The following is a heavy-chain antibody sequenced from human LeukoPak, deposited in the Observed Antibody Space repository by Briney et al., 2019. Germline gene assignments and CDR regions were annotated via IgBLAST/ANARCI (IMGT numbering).Heavy chain of an antibody. CDR3: ARRTLSVGASITFYFDY. V-gene: IGHV3-20*04. CDR2: INWNGGST. CDR1: GFTFDDYG. D-gene: IGHD1-26*01. Sequence: GGSLTLSCTASGFTFDDYGMSWVRQAPGKGLEWVSGINWNGGSTGYADSVKGRFTISRDNAKNFLYLQMNSLRAEDTALYYCARRTLSVGASITFYFDYGGQGTLVTV. J-gene: IGHJ4*02.